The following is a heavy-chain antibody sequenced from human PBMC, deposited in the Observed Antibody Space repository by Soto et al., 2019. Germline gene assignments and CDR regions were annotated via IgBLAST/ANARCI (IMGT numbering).Heavy chain of an antibody. V-gene: IGHV3-23*01. Sequence: EVQVLESGGGLVQPGGSLRLSCAASGFTFNSQDMGWVRQAPGKGLEWVSGISASGGSTQYADSVKGRFTISRDNSKNTLYLQMNSLRAEDTAVYYCAKDDPRRSGWYYFDYWGQGTLVTVSS. CDR2: ISASGGST. D-gene: IGHD6-19*01. CDR3: AKDDPRRSGWYYFDY. J-gene: IGHJ4*02. CDR1: GFTFNSQD.